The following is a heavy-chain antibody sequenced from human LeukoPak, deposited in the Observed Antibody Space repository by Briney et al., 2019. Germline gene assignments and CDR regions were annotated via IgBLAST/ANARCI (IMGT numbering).Heavy chain of an antibody. CDR1: GFTFSSYG. V-gene: IGHV3-30*18. D-gene: IGHD5-18*01. CDR2: ISYDGSNK. J-gene: IGHJ6*02. CDR3: AKHRGYSYGSLGMDV. Sequence: GRSLRLSCAASGFTFSSYGMHWVRQAPGKGLEWVAVISYDGSNKYYADSVKGRFTMSGDNPKNTLYLQMNSMRAEDTAVYYCAKHRGYSYGSLGMDVWGQGTTVTVSS.